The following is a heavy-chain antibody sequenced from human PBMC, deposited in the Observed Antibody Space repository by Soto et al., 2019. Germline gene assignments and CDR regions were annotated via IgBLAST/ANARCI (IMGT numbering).Heavy chain of an antibody. CDR3: VRSGDYRSGSYWYFFDY. J-gene: IGHJ4*02. D-gene: IGHD3-10*01. CDR1: GGSISSYY. CDR2: INHSGST. V-gene: IGHV4-34*01. Sequence: SETLSLTCTVSGGSISSYYWTWIRQPPGTGLEWIGEINHSGSTNYNPSLKSRVTISVDTSKISLFLQLNSLRAEDTALYYCVRSGDYRSGSYWYFFDYWGQGALVTVSS.